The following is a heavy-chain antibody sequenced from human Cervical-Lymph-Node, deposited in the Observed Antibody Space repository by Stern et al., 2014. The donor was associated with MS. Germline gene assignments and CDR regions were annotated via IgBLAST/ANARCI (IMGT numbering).Heavy chain of an antibody. D-gene: IGHD2-21*01. Sequence: QVQLVQSGAEVKKPGASVKVSCKASGYTFTSYYMHWVRQAPGQGLEWMGIINPSGGSTSYAQKFQGRVTMTRDTSTSTVYMELSSLRSEDTAGYYCARVRHSHAFDIWGQGTMVTVSS. V-gene: IGHV1-46*01. CDR1: GYTFTSYY. J-gene: IGHJ3*02. CDR2: INPSGGST. CDR3: ARVRHSHAFDI.